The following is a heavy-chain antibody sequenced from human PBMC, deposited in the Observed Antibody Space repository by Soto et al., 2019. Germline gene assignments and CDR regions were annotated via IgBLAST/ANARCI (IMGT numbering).Heavy chain of an antibody. CDR1: GFTFSSYW. Sequence: PGGSLRLSCAASGFTFSSYWMHWVRQAPGKGLVWVSRINSDGSSYIYYADSVKGRFTISRDNAKNSLYLQMNSLRAEDTAVYYCAAELEPDAFDIWGQGTMVTVSS. CDR2: INSDGSSYI. V-gene: IGHV3-74*01. D-gene: IGHD1-1*01. J-gene: IGHJ3*02. CDR3: AAELEPDAFDI.